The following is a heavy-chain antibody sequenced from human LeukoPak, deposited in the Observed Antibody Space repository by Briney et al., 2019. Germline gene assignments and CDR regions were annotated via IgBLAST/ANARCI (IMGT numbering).Heavy chain of an antibody. D-gene: IGHD3-3*01. J-gene: IGHJ4*02. CDR3: ARDNSFWSGYRDLSFDY. Sequence: QTGGSLRLSCAASGFTFSSYAMSWVRQAPGKGLEWVSAISGSGGSTYYADSVKGRFTISRDNAKNSLYLQMNSLRAEDTAVYYCARDNSFWSGYRDLSFDYWGQGTLVTVSS. CDR2: ISGSGGST. CDR1: GFTFSSYA. V-gene: IGHV3-23*01.